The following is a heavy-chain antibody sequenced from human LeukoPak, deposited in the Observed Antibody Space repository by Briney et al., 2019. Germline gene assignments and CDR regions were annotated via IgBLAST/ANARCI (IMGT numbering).Heavy chain of an antibody. CDR1: GYPISSGYY. Sequence: SETLSLTCTVSGYPISSGYYWGWIRQSPGKGLEWIGSIYHSGITYHIPSLKSRVTLSIDTSKNQFSLNLSSVTAADTAIYFCAKRGSTYLAYYFDDWGQGTLVTVSS. J-gene: IGHJ4*02. D-gene: IGHD1-1*01. CDR3: AKRGSTYLAYYFDD. CDR2: IYHSGIT. V-gene: IGHV4-38-2*02.